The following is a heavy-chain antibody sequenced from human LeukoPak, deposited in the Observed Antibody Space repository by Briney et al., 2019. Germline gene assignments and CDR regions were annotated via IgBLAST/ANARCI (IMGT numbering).Heavy chain of an antibody. J-gene: IGHJ4*02. V-gene: IGHV3-48*04. CDR1: GFTFSSYS. Sequence: GGSLRLSCAASGFTFSSYSMNWVRQAPGKGLEWVSYISSSSSTIYYADSVKGRFTISRDNAKNSLYLQMNSLRAEDTAVYYCARRSRPGIAAAGTNFDYWGQGTLVTVSS. CDR2: ISSSSSTI. CDR3: ARRSRPGIAAAGTNFDY. D-gene: IGHD6-13*01.